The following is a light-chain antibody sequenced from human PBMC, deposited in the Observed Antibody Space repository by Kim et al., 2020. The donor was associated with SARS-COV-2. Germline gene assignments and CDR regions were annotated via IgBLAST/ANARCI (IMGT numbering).Light chain of an antibody. V-gene: IGLV1-51*01. J-gene: IGLJ2*01. Sequence: GQGVTISCSGNSSNIENNYVSWYQQLPGTAPKLLIYDNNKRPSGIPDRFSGSKSGTSATLGITGLQTGDEADYHCGTWDSSLTAGVFGGGTQLTVL. CDR2: DNN. CDR3: GTWDSSLTAGV. CDR1: SSNIENNY.